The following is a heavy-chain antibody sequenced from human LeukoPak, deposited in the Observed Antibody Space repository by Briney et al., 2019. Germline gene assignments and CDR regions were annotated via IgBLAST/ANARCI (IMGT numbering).Heavy chain of an antibody. Sequence: ASVKVSCKASGYTFTGYYMHWVRQAPGQGLEWMGWINPNSGGTNYAQKFQGRVTMTRDTSISTAYMELSRLRSDDTAVYYCARDLNSSGWLDYWGQGTLVTVSS. D-gene: IGHD6-19*01. CDR3: ARDLNSSGWLDY. J-gene: IGHJ4*02. V-gene: IGHV1-2*02. CDR2: INPNSGGT. CDR1: GYTFTGYY.